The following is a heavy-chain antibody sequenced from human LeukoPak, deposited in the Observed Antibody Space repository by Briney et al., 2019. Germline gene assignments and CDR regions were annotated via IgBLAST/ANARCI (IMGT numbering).Heavy chain of an antibody. D-gene: IGHD1-26*01. Sequence: PGGSLRLSCAASGFTFSSYEMNWVRQAPGKGLEWVSYISSSGSTIYYADSVKGRFTISRGNAKNSLYLQMNSLRAEDTAVYYCARKVDGAGYYYYYMDVWGKGTTVTVSS. V-gene: IGHV3-48*03. CDR1: GFTFSSYE. CDR2: ISSSGSTI. J-gene: IGHJ6*03. CDR3: ARKVDGAGYYYYYMDV.